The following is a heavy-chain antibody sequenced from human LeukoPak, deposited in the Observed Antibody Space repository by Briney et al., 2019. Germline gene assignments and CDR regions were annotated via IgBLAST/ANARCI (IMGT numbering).Heavy chain of an antibody. Sequence: GASLKVSCKASGYTFTSYDINWVRQATGQGREWIGWMNPKSGKTRYAQKFQGRVTITRNTPISTAYMQMSSLRSEDTAVYYCASFYDFRSGDYYYYGMDAWGQGTTVTVS. CDR2: MNPKSGKT. V-gene: IGHV1-8*01. CDR1: GYTFTSYD. CDR3: ASFYDFRSGDYYYYGMDA. J-gene: IGHJ6*02. D-gene: IGHD3-3*01.